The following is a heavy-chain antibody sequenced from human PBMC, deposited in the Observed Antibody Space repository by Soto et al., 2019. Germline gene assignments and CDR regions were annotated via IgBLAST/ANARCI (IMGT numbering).Heavy chain of an antibody. V-gene: IGHV1-18*01. CDR3: ARDYGSGSYHRVYYYYYGMDV. Sequence: QVQLLQSGAEVKKPGASVKVSCKASGYTFTSYGISWVRQAPGQGLEWMGWISAYNGNTNYAQKLRGRVTMTTDTSTSTAYTELRSLRSDDTAVYYCARDYGSGSYHRVYYYYYGMDVWGQGTTVTVSS. CDR2: ISAYNGNT. CDR1: GYTFTSYG. J-gene: IGHJ6*02. D-gene: IGHD3-10*01.